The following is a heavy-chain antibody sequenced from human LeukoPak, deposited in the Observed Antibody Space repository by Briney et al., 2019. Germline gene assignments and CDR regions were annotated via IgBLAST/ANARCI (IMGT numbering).Heavy chain of an antibody. D-gene: IGHD1-1*01. CDR3: AKHHPRYNWNAHAFDI. CDR1: GFTFSSYA. V-gene: IGHV3-23*01. CDR2: LSGSGIST. Sequence: GGSLRLSCAASGFTFSSYAMSRVRQAPGKGLEWVSALSGSGISTYYADSVKGRFTISRDNSKNTLYLQMNSLRAEDTAVYYCAKHHPRYNWNAHAFDIWGQGTMVTVSS. J-gene: IGHJ3*02.